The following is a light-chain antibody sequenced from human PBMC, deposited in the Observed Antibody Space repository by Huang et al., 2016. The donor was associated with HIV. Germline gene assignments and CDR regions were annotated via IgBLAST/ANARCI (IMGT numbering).Light chain of an antibody. V-gene: IGKV1-39*01. CDR2: VAS. J-gene: IGKJ2*01. CDR3: QQTYGTPTT. Sequence: DIQMTQSPSSLSASVGDRVTITCRASQSIREYVHWYQQKPGKAPKLLIYVASTVQSGVPSMFSGSGSGKDFTLTIRSLQPEDFATYYCQQTYGTPTTFGQGTKLDIK. CDR1: QSIREY.